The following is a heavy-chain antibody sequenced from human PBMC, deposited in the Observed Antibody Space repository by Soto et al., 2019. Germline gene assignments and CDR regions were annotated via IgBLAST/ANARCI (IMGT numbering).Heavy chain of an antibody. V-gene: IGHV1-18*04. CDR1: AYNFMRYG. CDR3: ARWISGGYSDWFDP. Sequence: QVQLVQSGAEVKKPGASVKVSCKASAYNFMRYGFTWVRQAPGQGLEWMGWINVDNGETKYPQKIQGRVTMTTDTSTSTVYMELRSLTSDDTAVYYCARWISGGYSDWFDPWGHGTLVTVSS. J-gene: IGHJ5*02. CDR2: INVDNGET. D-gene: IGHD1-26*01.